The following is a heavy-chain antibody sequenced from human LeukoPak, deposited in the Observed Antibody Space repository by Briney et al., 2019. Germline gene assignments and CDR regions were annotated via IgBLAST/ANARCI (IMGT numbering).Heavy chain of an antibody. Sequence: PGGPLRLSCAASGFTFSSYSMNWVRQAPGKGLEWVSSISSSSSYIYYADSVKGRFTISRDNAKNSLYLQMNSLRAEDTAVYYCARDRCSGGSCYDYYGMDVWGQGTTVTVSS. V-gene: IGHV3-21*01. CDR3: ARDRCSGGSCYDYYGMDV. D-gene: IGHD2-15*01. CDR2: ISSSSSYI. CDR1: GFTFSSYS. J-gene: IGHJ6*02.